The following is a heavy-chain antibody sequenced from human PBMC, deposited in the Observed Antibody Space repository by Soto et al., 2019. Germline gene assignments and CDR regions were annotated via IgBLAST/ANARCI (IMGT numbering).Heavy chain of an antibody. CDR3: ARDDYGDYDAFDT. CDR1: GFTFSSYG. CDR2: IWYDGSNK. J-gene: IGHJ3*02. D-gene: IGHD4-17*01. Sequence: GGSLRLSCAASGFTFSSYGMHWVRQAPGKGLEWVAVIWYDGSNKYYADSVKGRFTISRDNSKNTLYLQMNSLRAEDTAVYYCARDDYGDYDAFDTWGQGTMVTVSS. V-gene: IGHV3-33*01.